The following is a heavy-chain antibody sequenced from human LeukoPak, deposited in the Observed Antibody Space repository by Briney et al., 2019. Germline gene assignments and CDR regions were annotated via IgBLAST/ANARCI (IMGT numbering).Heavy chain of an antibody. Sequence: SETLSLTCTVSGGSISSSSYYWGWIRQPPGKGLEWIGSIYYSGSTYYNPSLKSRVTISVDTSKNQFSLKLSSVTAADTAVYYCARQKRTYWVFFDYWGQGTLVTVSS. CDR1: GGSISSSSYY. J-gene: IGHJ4*02. CDR2: IYYSGST. CDR3: ARQKRTYWVFFDY. V-gene: IGHV4-39*01. D-gene: IGHD3-9*01.